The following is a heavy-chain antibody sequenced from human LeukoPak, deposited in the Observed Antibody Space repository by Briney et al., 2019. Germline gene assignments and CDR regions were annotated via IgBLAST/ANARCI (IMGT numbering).Heavy chain of an antibody. CDR1: GYTFTGYY. Sequence: ASVKVSCKASGYTFTGYYMHWVRQAPGQGLEWMGWINPNSGGTNYAQTFQGRVTMTRDTSISTAYMELSRLRSDDTAVYYCARATMILVVGAFDIWGQGTMVTVSS. CDR3: ARATMILVVGAFDI. CDR2: INPNSGGT. J-gene: IGHJ3*02. D-gene: IGHD3-22*01. V-gene: IGHV1-2*02.